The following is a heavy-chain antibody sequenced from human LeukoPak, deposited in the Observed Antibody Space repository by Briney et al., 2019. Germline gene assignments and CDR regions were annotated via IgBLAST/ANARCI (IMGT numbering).Heavy chain of an antibody. V-gene: IGHV4-59*12. Sequence: PSETLSLTCTVSGGSIRSYYWSWIRQPPGNGLEWIGYIYYSGSTNYNPSLKSRVTISVDTSKNQFSLKLSSVTAADTAVYYCAKDHGDYPSRYFDLWGRGTLVTVSS. CDR3: AKDHGDYPSRYFDL. CDR1: GGSIRSYY. D-gene: IGHD4-17*01. CDR2: IYYSGST. J-gene: IGHJ2*01.